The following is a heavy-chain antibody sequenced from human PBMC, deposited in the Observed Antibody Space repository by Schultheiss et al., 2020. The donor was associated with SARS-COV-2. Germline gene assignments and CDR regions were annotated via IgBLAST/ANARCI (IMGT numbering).Heavy chain of an antibody. J-gene: IGHJ4*02. CDR1: GGSFSGYY. V-gene: IGHV4-34*01. D-gene: IGHD6-6*01. CDR2: INHSGST. CDR3: ARGGEYSSSSVDY. Sequence: GSLSLTCAVYGGSFSGYYWSWIRQPPGKGLEWIGEINHSGSTNCNPSLKSRVTISVDTSKNQFSLKLSSVTAADTAVYYCARGGEYSSSSVDYWGQGTLVTVSS.